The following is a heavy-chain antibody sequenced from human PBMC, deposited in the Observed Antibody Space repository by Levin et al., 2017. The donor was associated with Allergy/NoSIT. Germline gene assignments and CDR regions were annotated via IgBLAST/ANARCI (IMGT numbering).Heavy chain of an antibody. Sequence: SQTLSFTCTVSGGSISSGGYYWSWIRQHPGKGLEWIGYIYYSGSTYYNPSLKSRVTISVDTSKNQFSLKLSSVTAADTAVYYCARAGITMVRGALGKAFDIWGQGTMVTVSS. D-gene: IGHD3-10*01. CDR1: GGSISSGGYY. V-gene: IGHV4-31*03. CDR3: ARAGITMVRGALGKAFDI. CDR2: IYYSGST. J-gene: IGHJ3*02.